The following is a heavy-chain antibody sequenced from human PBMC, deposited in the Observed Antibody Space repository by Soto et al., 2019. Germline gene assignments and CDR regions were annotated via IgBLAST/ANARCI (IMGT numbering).Heavy chain of an antibody. CDR2: INPNSGGT. J-gene: IGHJ4*02. CDR3: ARVAAPALWFFDY. Sequence: ASVKVSCKASGYTFTGYYMHWVRQAPGQGLEWMGWINPNSGGTNYAQKFQGWVTMTRDTSISTAYMELSRLRSDDTAVYYCARVAAPALWFFDYWGQGTLVTVSS. CDR1: GYTFTGYY. D-gene: IGHD2-2*01. V-gene: IGHV1-2*04.